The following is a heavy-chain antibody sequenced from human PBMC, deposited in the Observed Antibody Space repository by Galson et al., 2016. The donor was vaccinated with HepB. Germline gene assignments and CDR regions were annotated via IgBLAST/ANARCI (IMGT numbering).Heavy chain of an antibody. CDR2: IIPIFGTA. Sequence: SVKVSCKASGGTFNNYGISWVRQAPGQGLEWMGGIIPIFGTANYTQRFQGRVPITADESTCTVYMELSRLSSEDTAVYFCASNPYYYDYMDVWGKGTTVTVSS. V-gene: IGHV1-69*13. CDR1: GGTFNNYG. J-gene: IGHJ6*03. CDR3: ASNPYYYDYMDV.